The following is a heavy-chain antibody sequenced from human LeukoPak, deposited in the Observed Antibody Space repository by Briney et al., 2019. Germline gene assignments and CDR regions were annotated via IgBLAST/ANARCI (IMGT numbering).Heavy chain of an antibody. CDR2: INAGNGNT. D-gene: IGHD3-22*01. Sequence: ASVKVSCKASGYTLTSYAMHWVRQAPGQRLEWMGWINAGNGNTKYSQKFQGRVTITRDTSASTAYMELSSLRSEDTAVYYCARGARITMIVVVPDYWGQGTLVTVSS. CDR3: ARGARITMIVVVPDY. CDR1: GYTLTSYA. V-gene: IGHV1-3*01. J-gene: IGHJ4*02.